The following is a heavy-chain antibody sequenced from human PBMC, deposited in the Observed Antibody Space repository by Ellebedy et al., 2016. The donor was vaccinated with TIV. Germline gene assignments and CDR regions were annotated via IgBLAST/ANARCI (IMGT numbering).Heavy chain of an antibody. CDR2: IIPIFGTA. CDR1: GGTLSSYA. Sequence: AASVKVSCKASGGTLSSYAISWVRQAPGQGLEWMGGIIPIFGTANYAQKFQGRVTITADESTSIAYMELSSLRSEDTAVYYCARGRAAYDIVATIHPWGQGTLVTVSS. CDR3: ARGRAAYDIVATIHP. V-gene: IGHV1-69*13. J-gene: IGHJ5*02. D-gene: IGHD5-12*01.